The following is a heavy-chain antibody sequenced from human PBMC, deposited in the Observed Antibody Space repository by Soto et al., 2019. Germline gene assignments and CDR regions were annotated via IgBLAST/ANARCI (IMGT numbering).Heavy chain of an antibody. CDR3: ARIGYCSSTSCYSGYYYYGMDV. V-gene: IGHV1-58*02. CDR1: GFTFTSSA. D-gene: IGHD2-2*01. Sequence: SVKVSCKASGFTFTSSAMQWARQARGQRLEWIGWIVVGSGNTNYAQKFQERVTISADKSISTAYLQWSSLKASDTAMYYCARIGYCSSTSCYSGYYYYGMDVWGQGTTVTVSS. J-gene: IGHJ6*02. CDR2: IVVGSGNT.